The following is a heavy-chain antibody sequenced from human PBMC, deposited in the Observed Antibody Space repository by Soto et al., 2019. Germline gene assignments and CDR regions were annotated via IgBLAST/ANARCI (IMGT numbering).Heavy chain of an antibody. Sequence: SETLSLTCAVYGGSFSGYYWSWIRQPPGKGLEWIGEINHSGSTNYNPSLKSRVTISVDTSKNQFSLKLSSVTAADTAAYYCAREALYYDFWSGRRNWFDPWGQGTLDTVSS. J-gene: IGHJ5*02. CDR2: INHSGST. CDR1: GGSFSGYY. V-gene: IGHV4-34*01. D-gene: IGHD3-3*01. CDR3: AREALYYDFWSGRRNWFDP.